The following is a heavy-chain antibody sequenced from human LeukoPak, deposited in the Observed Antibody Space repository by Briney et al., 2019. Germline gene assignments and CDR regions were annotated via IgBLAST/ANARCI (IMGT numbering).Heavy chain of an antibody. Sequence: GGSLRLSCAASGFTFSSYSMNWVRQAPGKGLEWVSSISSSSSYIYYADSVKGRFTISRDNAKNSLYLQMNSLRAEDTAVYYCAKQATMVRGDPWGQGTLVTVSS. CDR3: AKQATMVRGDP. J-gene: IGHJ5*02. D-gene: IGHD3-10*01. V-gene: IGHV3-21*01. CDR2: ISSSSSYI. CDR1: GFTFSSYS.